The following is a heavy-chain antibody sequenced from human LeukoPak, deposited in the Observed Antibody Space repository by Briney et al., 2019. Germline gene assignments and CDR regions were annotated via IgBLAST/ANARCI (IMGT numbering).Heavy chain of an antibody. J-gene: IGHJ6*03. CDR2: INHGGST. D-gene: IGHD2-15*01. Sequence: PSETLSLTCAVYGGSFSGYYWSWIRQPPGKGLEWIGEINHGGSTNYNPSLKSRVTISVDTSKNQFSLKLSSVTAADTAVYYCARRGGYCSGGSCYPYYYYYYYMDVWGKGTTVTVSS. V-gene: IGHV4-34*01. CDR1: GGSFSGYY. CDR3: ARRGGYCSGGSCYPYYYYYYYMDV.